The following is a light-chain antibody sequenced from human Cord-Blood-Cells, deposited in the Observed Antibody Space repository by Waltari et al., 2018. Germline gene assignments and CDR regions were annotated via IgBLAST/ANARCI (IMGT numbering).Light chain of an antibody. CDR2: LNSDGSH. V-gene: IGLV4-69*01. CDR3: QTWGTDIHV. CDR1: SGHSSYA. Sequence: QLVLTQSPSASASLGASVKLTCTLSSGHSSYAIAWHQQQPEKGPRYLMKLNSDGSHSKGDGIPDRFSGSSSGAERYLTISSLQSEDEADYYCQTWGTDIHVFGGGTKLTVL. J-gene: IGLJ3*02.